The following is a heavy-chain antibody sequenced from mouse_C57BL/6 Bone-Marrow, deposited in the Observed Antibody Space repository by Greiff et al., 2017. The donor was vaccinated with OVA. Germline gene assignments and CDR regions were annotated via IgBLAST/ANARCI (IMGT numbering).Heavy chain of an antibody. CDR1: GFTFSNYW. D-gene: IGHD1-1*01. Sequence: EVKVEESGGGLVQPGGSMKLSCVASGFTFSNYWMNWVRQSPEKGLEWVAQIRLKSDNYATHYAESVKGRFTISRDDSKSSVYLQMNNLRAEDTGIYYCTGGTVVAPYAMDYWGQGTSVTVSS. CDR3: TGGTVVAPYAMDY. V-gene: IGHV6-3*01. J-gene: IGHJ4*01. CDR2: IRLKSDNYAT.